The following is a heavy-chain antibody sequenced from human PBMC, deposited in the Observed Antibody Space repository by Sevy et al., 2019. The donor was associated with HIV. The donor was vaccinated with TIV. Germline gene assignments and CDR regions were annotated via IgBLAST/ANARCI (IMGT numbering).Heavy chain of an antibody. Sequence: ASVKVSCKVSGYTFNTYRIHWVRQAPGQGLEWMGWISPHNGDTNYAQRLQGRVTMLTDTSSITAYMELKSLRSDDTALYYCARAYCSGGRCYSLASWGQGTLVTVSS. D-gene: IGHD2-15*01. CDR3: ARAYCSGGRCYSLAS. J-gene: IGHJ5*02. V-gene: IGHV1-18*01. CDR1: GYTFNTYR. CDR2: ISPHNGDT.